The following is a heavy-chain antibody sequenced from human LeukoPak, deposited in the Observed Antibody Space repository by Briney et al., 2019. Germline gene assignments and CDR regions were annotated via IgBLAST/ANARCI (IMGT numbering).Heavy chain of an antibody. CDR2: ISPLLGAS. Sequence: ASVKVSCKASGGTFSDYVISWVRQAPGQGLKWMGGISPLLGASKHTQNFHDRVTITADESTTTAYMELSDLRSADTAVYYCATYDVLTGFEYWGQGTLVTVSS. V-gene: IGHV1-69*13. J-gene: IGHJ4*02. CDR3: ATYDVLTGFEY. D-gene: IGHD3-9*01. CDR1: GGTFSDYV.